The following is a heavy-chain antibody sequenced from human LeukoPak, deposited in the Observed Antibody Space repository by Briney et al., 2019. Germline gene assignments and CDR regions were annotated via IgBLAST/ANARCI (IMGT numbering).Heavy chain of an antibody. Sequence: GGSLRLSCAASGFTFSSYGMPWVRQAPGKGLEWVAVISYDGSNKYYADSVKGRFTISRDNSKNTLYLQMNSLRAEDTAVYYCAKNNSGSSSYFDYWGQGTLVTVSS. J-gene: IGHJ4*02. D-gene: IGHD7-27*01. CDR3: AKNNSGSSSYFDY. CDR1: GFTFSSYG. V-gene: IGHV3-30*18. CDR2: ISYDGSNK.